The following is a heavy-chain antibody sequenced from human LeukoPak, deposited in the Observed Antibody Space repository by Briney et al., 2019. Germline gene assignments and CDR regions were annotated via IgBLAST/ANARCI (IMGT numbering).Heavy chain of an antibody. V-gene: IGHV3-30*18. Sequence: GGSLRLSRAASGFTFSSYGMHWVRQAPGKGLEWVAVISYDGSNKYYADSVKGRFTISRDNSKNTLYLQMNSLRAEDTAVYYCAKGDSSSWSYFDYWGQGTLVTVSS. CDR3: AKGDSSSWSYFDY. J-gene: IGHJ4*02. CDR1: GFTFSSYG. D-gene: IGHD6-13*01. CDR2: ISYDGSNK.